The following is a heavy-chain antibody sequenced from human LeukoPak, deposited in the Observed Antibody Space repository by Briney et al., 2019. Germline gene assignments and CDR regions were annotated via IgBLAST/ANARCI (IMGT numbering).Heavy chain of an antibody. CDR1: GYTFTSYA. CDR3: ARARAVSLRFDP. J-gene: IGHJ5*02. Sequence: ASVKVSCKASGYTFTSYAMHWVRQAPGQRLEWMGWINAGNGNTKYSQKSQGRVTITRDTSASTAYMELSSLRSEDTAVYYCARARAVSLRFDPWGQGTLVTVSS. CDR2: INAGNGNT. V-gene: IGHV1-3*01.